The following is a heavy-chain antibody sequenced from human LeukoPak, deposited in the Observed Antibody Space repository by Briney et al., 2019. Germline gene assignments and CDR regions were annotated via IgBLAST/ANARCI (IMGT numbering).Heavy chain of an antibody. Sequence: ASVNVSCKASGYTFTSYDINWVRQATAQGLEWMGWMNPNSGNTGYAQKFQGRVTITRNTSISTAYMELSSLRSEDTAVYYCARDPGDYMDVWGKGTTVTVSS. J-gene: IGHJ6*03. V-gene: IGHV1-8*03. CDR2: MNPNSGNT. CDR3: ARDPGDYMDV. D-gene: IGHD3-10*01. CDR1: GYTFTSYD.